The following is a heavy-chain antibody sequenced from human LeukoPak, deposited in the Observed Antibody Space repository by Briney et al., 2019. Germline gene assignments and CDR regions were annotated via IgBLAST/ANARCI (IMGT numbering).Heavy chain of an antibody. D-gene: IGHD4-17*01. Sequence: SETLSLTCTVSGGSISNFYWSWIRQPPGKGLEWIGYIDKGGSTNFNPSLKSRVTISVDTSKNQFSLQLRSVTAADTAVYYCAREDPQTTVPEGMDVWGQGTTVTVSS. CDR1: GGSISNFY. V-gene: IGHV4-59*01. J-gene: IGHJ6*02. CDR3: AREDPQTTVPEGMDV. CDR2: IDKGGST.